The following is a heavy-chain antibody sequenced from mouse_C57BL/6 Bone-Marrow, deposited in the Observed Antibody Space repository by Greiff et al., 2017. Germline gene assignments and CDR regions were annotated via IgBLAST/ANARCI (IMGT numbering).Heavy chain of an antibody. CDR2: IHPNSGST. Sequence: VQLQQPGAELVKPGASVKLSCKASGYTFTSYWMHWVKQRPGQGLEWIGMIHPNSGSTNYNKKFKSKATLTVDKSSSTAYMQLSSLTSEDSAVYYCAREIYYYGSSYFDYWGQGTTLTVSS. CDR3: AREIYYYGSSYFDY. J-gene: IGHJ2*01. V-gene: IGHV1-64*01. D-gene: IGHD1-1*01. CDR1: GYTFTSYW.